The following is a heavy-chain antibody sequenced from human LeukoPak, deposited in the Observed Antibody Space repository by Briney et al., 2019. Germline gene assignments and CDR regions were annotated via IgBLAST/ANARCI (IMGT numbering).Heavy chain of an antibody. CDR3: TDDSSPSDAFDI. CDR2: ISTTSTTI. Sequence: GGSLRLSCAASGFTFSSYAMHWVRQAPGKGLEWISYISTTSTTIYYADSVKGRFTISRDNSKNTLYLQMNSLRAEDTAVYYCTDDSSPSDAFDIWGQGTMVTVSS. V-gene: IGHV3-48*01. D-gene: IGHD3-22*01. J-gene: IGHJ3*02. CDR1: GFTFSSYA.